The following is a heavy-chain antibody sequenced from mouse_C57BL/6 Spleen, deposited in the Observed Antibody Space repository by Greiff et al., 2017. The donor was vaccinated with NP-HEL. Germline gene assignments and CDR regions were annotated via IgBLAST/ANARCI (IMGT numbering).Heavy chain of an antibody. V-gene: IGHV1-61*01. J-gene: IGHJ2*01. Sequence: QVQLQQPGAELVRPGSSVKLSCKASGYTFTSYWMDWVTQRPGQGLEWIGNIYPSDSETPYNQKFKDTAKLTEDKSSSTAYMQLSSLTSEDSAVYYCARGIYGSSYCHFDYWGQGTTLTVSS. CDR3: ARGIYGSSYCHFDY. CDR1: GYTFTSYW. D-gene: IGHD1-1*01. CDR2: IYPSDSET.